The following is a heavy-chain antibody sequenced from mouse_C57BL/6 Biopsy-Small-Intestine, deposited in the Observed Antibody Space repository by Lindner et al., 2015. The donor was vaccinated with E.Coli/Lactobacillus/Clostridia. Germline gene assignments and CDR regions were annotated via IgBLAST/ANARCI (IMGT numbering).Heavy chain of an antibody. Sequence: VQLQESGAELVRPGTSVKVSCRASGYAFTNYLIEWIKQRPGQGLEWIGVINPGSGDTNYNEKFKGKATLTADKSSSTAYMQLSSLTSEDSAVYFCARSEDYFDYWGHGTTLIVSS. CDR3: ARSEDYFDY. J-gene: IGHJ2*01. V-gene: IGHV1-54*01. CDR2: INPGSGDT. CDR1: GYAFTNYL.